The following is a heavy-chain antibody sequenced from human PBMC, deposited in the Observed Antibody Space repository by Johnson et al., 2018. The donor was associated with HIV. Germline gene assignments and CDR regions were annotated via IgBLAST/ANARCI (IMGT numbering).Heavy chain of an antibody. CDR2: IQSKTDGGAT. CDR1: GFTFSDAW. Sequence: VQLVESGGGVVQPGRSLSLSCTASGFTFSDAWMSWVRQAPGKGLEWIGRIQSKTDGGATDYAAPVKGRFTIPSDDSKNTLYQQINSLKNEDTAVYYCSTYTTCITMYVEIKGGAFDIWGQGTMVTVSS. V-gene: IGHV3-15*01. J-gene: IGHJ3*02. D-gene: IGHD3-3*01. CDR3: STYTTCITMYVEIKGGAFDI.